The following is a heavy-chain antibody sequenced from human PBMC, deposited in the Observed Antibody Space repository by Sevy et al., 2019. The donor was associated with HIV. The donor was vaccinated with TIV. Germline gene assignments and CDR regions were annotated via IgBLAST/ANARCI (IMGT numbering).Heavy chain of an antibody. D-gene: IGHD2-21*01. CDR1: GFDFNHYG. CDR2: FSTSGSDQ. CDR3: AKAHIATWWTLDY. J-gene: IGHJ4*02. V-gene: IGHV3-30*18. Sequence: GGSLRLSCAASGFDFNHYGIYWARQAPGRGLEWVSFFSTSGSDQYYAVSVKGRFTISRHYSNNTVYLEMQSLRSDDTATYFCAKAHIATWWTLDYWGQGTTVTVSS.